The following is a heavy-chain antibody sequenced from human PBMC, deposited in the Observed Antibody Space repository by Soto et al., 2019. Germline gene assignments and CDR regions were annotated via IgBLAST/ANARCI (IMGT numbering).Heavy chain of an antibody. CDR3: ARDRRGYSYGKKRLYYYYGMDV. D-gene: IGHD5-18*01. CDR2: IIPIFGTA. Sequence: SVKVSCKASGGTFSSYAISWVRQAPGQGLEWMGGIIPIFGTANYAQKFQGRVTITADESTSTAYMELSSLRSEDTAVYYCARDRRGYSYGKKRLYYYYGMDVWGQGTTVTVS. CDR1: GGTFSSYA. V-gene: IGHV1-69*13. J-gene: IGHJ6*02.